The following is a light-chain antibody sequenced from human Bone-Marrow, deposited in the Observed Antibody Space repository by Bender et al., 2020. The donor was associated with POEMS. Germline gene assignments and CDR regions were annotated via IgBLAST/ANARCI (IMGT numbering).Light chain of an antibody. J-gene: IGLJ3*02. CDR1: DSDVGGYHY. V-gene: IGLV2-14*03. CDR3: CSYVGGSARV. CDR2: DVS. Sequence: QSALTQPASVSGSLGQSITISCTGTDSDVGGYHYVSWYRKHPGKAPVVIIYDVSSRPSGVSSRISGSKSANTASLTISDLQAEDEATYYCCSYVGGSARVFGGGTKLTVL.